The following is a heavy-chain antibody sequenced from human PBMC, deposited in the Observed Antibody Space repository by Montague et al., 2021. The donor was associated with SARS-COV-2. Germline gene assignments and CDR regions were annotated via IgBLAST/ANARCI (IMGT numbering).Heavy chain of an antibody. CDR1: GFPFDDYA. J-gene: IGHJ3*01. Sequence: SLSLSCSASGFPFDDYAMHWVRQAPGKGLEWVSGITWNSDSVDYVDYVDSVKGRFTITRDNVQNSLYLQMNSPKPEDTALYYCAKDHMKVMIRDVFDLWGQGTMVTVSS. CDR2: ITWNSDSV. CDR3: AKDHMKVMIRDVFDL. D-gene: IGHD3-22*01. V-gene: IGHV3-9*01.